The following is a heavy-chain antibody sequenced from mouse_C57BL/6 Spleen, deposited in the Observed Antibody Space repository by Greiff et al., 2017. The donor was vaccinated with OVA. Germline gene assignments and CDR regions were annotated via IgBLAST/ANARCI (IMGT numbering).Heavy chain of an antibody. J-gene: IGHJ1*03. CDR3: ARSRGRSHWYFDV. CDR1: GYTFTSYW. D-gene: IGHD1-1*01. CDR2: IYPGSGST. V-gene: IGHV1-55*01. Sequence: VQLQQPGAELVKPGASVKMSCKASGYTFTSYWITWVKQRPGPGLEWIGDIYPGSGSTTYTEKFKSQATLTVDTSTSTAYMQLSSLTSEDSAVYYGARSRGRSHWYFDVWGTGTTVTVSS.